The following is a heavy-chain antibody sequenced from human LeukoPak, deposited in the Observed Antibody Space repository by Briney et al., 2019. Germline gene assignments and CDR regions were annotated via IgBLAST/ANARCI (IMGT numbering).Heavy chain of an antibody. CDR1: GYTFTGYY. J-gene: IGHJ5*02. CDR2: INPNSGGT. CDR3: ARGDILNGGDWFDP. D-gene: IGHD3-9*01. V-gene: IGHV1-2*02. Sequence: ASVKVSCKASGYTFTGYYMHWVRQAPGQGLEWMGWINPNSGGTNYAQKFQGRVTMTRDTSISTAYMELSRLRSDDTAVYYCARGDILNGGDWFDPWGQGTLVTVSS.